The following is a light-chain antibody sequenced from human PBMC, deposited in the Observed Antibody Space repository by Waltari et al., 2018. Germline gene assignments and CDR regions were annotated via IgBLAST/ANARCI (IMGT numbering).Light chain of an antibody. J-gene: IGKJ1*01. Sequence: DIVMTQSPLSLPVTPGEPASISCRSSQGLLHSDGYNYLDWYLQKPGQSPQLLIYLVSNRSSGVPDRFSGSGSGTEFTLKISRVEAGDVGIYYCMQGLQTPTFGQGTKVELK. CDR2: LVS. V-gene: IGKV2-28*01. CDR1: QGLLHSDGYNY. CDR3: MQGLQTPT.